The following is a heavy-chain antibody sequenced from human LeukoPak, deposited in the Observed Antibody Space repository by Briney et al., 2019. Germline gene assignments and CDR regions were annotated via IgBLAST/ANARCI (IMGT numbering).Heavy chain of an antibody. CDR3: ARRACSGGSCYFRPYYFDY. V-gene: IGHV1-8*03. Sequence: EASVKVSCKASGYTFTSYGISWVRQAPGQGLEWMGWMNPNSGNTGYAQKFQGRVTITRNTSISTAYMELSSLRSEDTAVYYCARRACSGGSCYFRPYYFDYWGQGTLVTVSS. CDR2: MNPNSGNT. CDR1: GYTFTSYG. D-gene: IGHD2-15*01. J-gene: IGHJ4*02.